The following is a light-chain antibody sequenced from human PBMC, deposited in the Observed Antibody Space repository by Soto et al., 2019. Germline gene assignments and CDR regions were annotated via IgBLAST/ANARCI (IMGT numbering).Light chain of an antibody. CDR3: QQTYSSPWT. CDR1: QGVSKY. J-gene: IGKJ1*01. CDR2: ATS. V-gene: IGKV1-39*01. Sequence: DIQLTQSPSSLSALVGDRVTITCRGSQGVSKYLNWYHQKPGRAPMLVIYATSNLQHGVPSRFSGNGSGPNFTLTIASLQPDDLETYYCQQTYSSPWTFGQGTRVAIK.